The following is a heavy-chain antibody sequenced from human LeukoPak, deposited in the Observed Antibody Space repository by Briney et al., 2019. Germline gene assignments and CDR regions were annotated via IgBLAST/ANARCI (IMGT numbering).Heavy chain of an antibody. CDR2: ISSSSSYI. J-gene: IGHJ4*02. CDR3: AREDSSGYHSHY. D-gene: IGHD3-22*01. Sequence: GGSLRLSCAASGFTFSSYSMNWVRQAPGKGLEWVSSISSSSSYIYYADSVKGRFTISRDNAKNSLYLQMNSLRAEDTAVYYCAREDSSGYHSHYWGQGTLVTVSS. V-gene: IGHV3-21*01. CDR1: GFTFSSYS.